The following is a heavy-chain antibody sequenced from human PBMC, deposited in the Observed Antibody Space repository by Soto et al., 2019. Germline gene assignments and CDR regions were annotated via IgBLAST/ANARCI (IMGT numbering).Heavy chain of an antibody. CDR3: ARAIKYYYYYMDV. J-gene: IGHJ6*03. Sequence: SETLSLTCTVSGGSISSGGYYWSWIRQHPGKGLEWIGYIYYSGSTYYNPSLKSRVNISVDTSKNQFSLKLSSVTAADTAVYYCARAIKYYYYYMDVWGKGTTVTVSS. CDR1: GGSISSGGYY. V-gene: IGHV4-31*03. D-gene: IGHD1-20*01. CDR2: IYYSGST.